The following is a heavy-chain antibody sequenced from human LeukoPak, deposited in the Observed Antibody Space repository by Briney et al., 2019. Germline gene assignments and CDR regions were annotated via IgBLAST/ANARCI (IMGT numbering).Heavy chain of an antibody. D-gene: IGHD1-26*01. Sequence: GGSLRLSCAASGFTFSSYGMHWVRQAPGKGLEWVAFIRYDGNNKYYADSVKGRFTISRDNSKNTLFLQMNSLRAGDTAVYYCAKEYSGSFSPFPSYFDYWGQGTLVTVSS. J-gene: IGHJ4*02. CDR2: IRYDGNNK. V-gene: IGHV3-30*02. CDR3: AKEYSGSFSPFPSYFDY. CDR1: GFTFSSYG.